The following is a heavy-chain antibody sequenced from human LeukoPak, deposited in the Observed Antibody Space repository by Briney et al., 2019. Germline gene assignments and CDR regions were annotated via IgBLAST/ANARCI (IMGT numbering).Heavy chain of an antibody. CDR2: ISSSSSYI. D-gene: IGHD4-17*01. V-gene: IGHV3-21*01. CDR1: GFTFSSYS. CDR3: ARDCWARLRAPLDP. J-gene: IGHJ5*02. Sequence: GGSLRLSCAASGFTFSSYSMNWVRQAPGKGLEWVSSISSSSSYIYYADSVKGRFTISRDNAKNSLYLQMNSLRAEDTAVYYCARDCWARLRAPLDPWDQGTLVTVSS.